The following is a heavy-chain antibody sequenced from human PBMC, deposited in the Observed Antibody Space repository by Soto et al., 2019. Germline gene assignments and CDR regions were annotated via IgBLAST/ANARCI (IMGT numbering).Heavy chain of an antibody. V-gene: IGHV3-23*01. Sequence: EVQLLESGGGLVQPGGSLRLSCAASGFSFSSYAMSWVRQAPGKGLEWVSSLTAGGGSTYHADSVKGRFTISRDNSKNTLYLQMNSLRAEDTAIYYCAKDYYGSGTDYFYGMDVRGQGTTVTVSS. CDR3: AKDYYGSGTDYFYGMDV. CDR1: GFSFSSYA. D-gene: IGHD3-10*01. J-gene: IGHJ6*02. CDR2: LTAGGGST.